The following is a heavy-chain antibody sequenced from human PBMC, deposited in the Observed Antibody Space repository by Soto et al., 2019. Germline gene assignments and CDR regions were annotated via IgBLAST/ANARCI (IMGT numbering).Heavy chain of an antibody. D-gene: IGHD3-3*01. CDR2: IIPIFGTA. Sequence: QVQLVQSGAEVKKPGSSVKVSCKASGGTFSSYAISWVQQAPGQGLEWMGGIIPIFGTANYAQKFQGRVTITADESQSAAYMGLSSMGSEEAAVYYCARTHRPIWSAYYSNYYNGMYVWGQGATVIVS. CDR3: ARTHRPIWSAYYSNYYNGMYV. CDR1: GGTFSSYA. V-gene: IGHV1-69*01. J-gene: IGHJ6*02.